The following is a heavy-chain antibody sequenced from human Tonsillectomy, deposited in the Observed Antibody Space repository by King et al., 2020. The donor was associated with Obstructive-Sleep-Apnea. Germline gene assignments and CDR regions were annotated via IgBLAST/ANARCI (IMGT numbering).Heavy chain of an antibody. V-gene: IGHV4-59*01. J-gene: IGHJ4*02. CDR3: ARGGYGDY. D-gene: IGHD5-12*01. Sequence: VQLQESGPGLVKPSETLSLTCTVSGGSISFYYWIWIRQPPGKGLEWIGSIFYSGSPNYNPSLKSRVTISVDTSKKQFSLKLSSVTAADTAVYYCARGGYGDYGAQGTLVTVSS. CDR2: IFYSGSP. CDR1: GGSISFYY.